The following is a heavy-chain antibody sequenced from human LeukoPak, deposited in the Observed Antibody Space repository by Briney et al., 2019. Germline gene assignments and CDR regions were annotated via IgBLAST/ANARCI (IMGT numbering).Heavy chain of an antibody. CDR2: IYSSGST. CDR3: ARFTMVRDFYY. CDR1: GDSISSGSYY. D-gene: IGHD3-10*01. V-gene: IGHV4-61*02. J-gene: IGHJ4*02. Sequence: SETLSLTCTVSGDSISSGSYYWSWIRQPAGKGLEWIGRIYSSGSTNYNPSLKSRVTISVDTSKNQFSLKLSSVTAADTAVYYCARFTMVRDFYYWGQGTLVIVSS.